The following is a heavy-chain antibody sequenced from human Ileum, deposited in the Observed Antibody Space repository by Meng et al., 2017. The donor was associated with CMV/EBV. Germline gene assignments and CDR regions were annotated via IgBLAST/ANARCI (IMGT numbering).Heavy chain of an antibody. Sequence: GGSLRLSCAASGFTFSVYAMSWVRQAPGEGLEWVACISDDGSGTSYADSVKGRFTISRDNSKNTLYLQMTNVRADDTAMYYCAKDVAQNGSAAYRGDHWGRGTRVTVSS. V-gene: IGHV3-23*01. CDR3: AKDVAQNGSAAYRGDH. CDR2: ISDDGSGT. J-gene: IGHJ4*02. CDR1: GFTFSVYA. D-gene: IGHD3-10*01.